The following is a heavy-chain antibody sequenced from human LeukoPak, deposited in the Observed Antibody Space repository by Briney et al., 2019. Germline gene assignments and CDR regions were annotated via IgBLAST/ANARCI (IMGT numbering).Heavy chain of an antibody. V-gene: IGHV4-38-2*02. Sequence: PSETLSLTCTVSGYSISSGYYWGWIRQPPGKGLEWIGSIYHSGSTYYNPSLKSRVTISVDTSKNQFSLKLSSVTAADTAVYYCARDYGGYSSSWYVENWFDPWGQGTLVTVSS. J-gene: IGHJ5*02. CDR1: GYSISSGYY. CDR3: ARDYGGYSSSWYVENWFDP. CDR2: IYHSGST. D-gene: IGHD6-13*01.